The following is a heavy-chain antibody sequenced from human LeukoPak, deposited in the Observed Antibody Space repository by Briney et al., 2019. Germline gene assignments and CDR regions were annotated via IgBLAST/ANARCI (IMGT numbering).Heavy chain of an antibody. CDR2: ISSSSSYI. D-gene: IGHD3-22*01. V-gene: IGHV3-21*01. CDR3: ARAYDSSKGDY. CDR1: GFTFSSYS. Sequence: GGSLRLSCAASGFTFSSYSMNWVRQAPGKGLDWVSSISSSSSYIYYADSVKGRFTISRDNAKNSLYLQMNSLRAEDTAVYYCARAYDSSKGDYWGQGTLVTVSS. J-gene: IGHJ4*02.